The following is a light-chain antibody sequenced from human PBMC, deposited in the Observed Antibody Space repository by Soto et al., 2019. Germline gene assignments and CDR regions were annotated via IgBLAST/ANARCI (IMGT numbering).Light chain of an antibody. V-gene: IGKV1-39*01. J-gene: IGKJ2*01. CDR2: AAS. CDR3: QQSYTIPFT. CDR1: QSISTY. Sequence: DIPMTQSPSSLSASVGDRITITCRASQSISTYLNWYHQKPGKAPKLLISAASSLQSGVPSRFSGSGSGTDFTLTISSLQPEDVATYFCQQSYTIPFTFGQGTKVEIK.